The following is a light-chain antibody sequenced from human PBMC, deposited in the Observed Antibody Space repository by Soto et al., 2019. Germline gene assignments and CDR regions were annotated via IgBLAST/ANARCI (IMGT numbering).Light chain of an antibody. Sequence: EIVMTQSPATLSVSPGERATLSCRASQSVSSKLAWYQQKPGQAPGLLIYGASTRATGIPARFSGSGSGTEFTLTISSLQSEDFAVYYCQQYKNWPGAFGQGTKVEIK. CDR1: QSVSSK. CDR3: QQYKNWPGA. J-gene: IGKJ1*01. CDR2: GAS. V-gene: IGKV3-15*01.